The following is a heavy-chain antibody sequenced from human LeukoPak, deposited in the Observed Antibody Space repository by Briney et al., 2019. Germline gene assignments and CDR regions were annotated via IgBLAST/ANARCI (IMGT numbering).Heavy chain of an antibody. V-gene: IGHV3-53*01. CDR3: AREVYSSGLDY. CDR2: IYSGGST. D-gene: IGHD6-19*01. Sequence: PGGSLRLSCAASRFSGFIFSNAWMYWVRQAPGKGLEWVSVIYSGGSTYYADSVKGRFTISRDNSKNTLYLQMNSLRAEDTAVYYCAREVYSSGLDYWGQGTLVTVSS. J-gene: IGHJ4*02. CDR1: RFSGFIFSNAW.